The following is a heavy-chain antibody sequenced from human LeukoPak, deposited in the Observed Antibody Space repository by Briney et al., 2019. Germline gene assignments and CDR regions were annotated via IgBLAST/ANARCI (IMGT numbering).Heavy chain of an antibody. Sequence: ASVKVSCKVSGYTLTELSMHWVRQAPGKGLEWMGGFDPEDGETIYAQKFQGRVTMTEDTSTDTAYMELSSLRSEDTAVYYCATVFVGMVRGVIAGFDPWGQGTLVTVSS. J-gene: IGHJ5*02. D-gene: IGHD3-10*01. CDR2: FDPEDGET. V-gene: IGHV1-24*01. CDR3: ATVFVGMVRGVIAGFDP. CDR1: GYTLTELS.